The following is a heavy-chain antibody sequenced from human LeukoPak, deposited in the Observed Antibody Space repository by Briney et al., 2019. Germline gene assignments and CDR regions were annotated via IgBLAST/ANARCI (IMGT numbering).Heavy chain of an antibody. Sequence: GGSLRLSCAASGFTFSSYAMHWVRQAPGKGLEWVAVISYDGSNKYYADSVKGRFTISRDNSKNTLYLQMNSLRAEDTAVYYCAKLGGSSWPYYFDYWGQGTLVTVSS. D-gene: IGHD6-13*01. CDR2: ISYDGSNK. CDR1: GFTFSSYA. CDR3: AKLGGSSWPYYFDY. V-gene: IGHV3-30-3*02. J-gene: IGHJ4*02.